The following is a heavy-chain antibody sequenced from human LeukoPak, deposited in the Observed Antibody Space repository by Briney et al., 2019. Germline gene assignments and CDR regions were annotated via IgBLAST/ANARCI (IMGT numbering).Heavy chain of an antibody. CDR2: IWYDGSNK. CDR1: GFTFSSYG. J-gene: IGHJ4*02. CDR3: AKEAVGGFDY. D-gene: IGHD1-26*01. Sequence: PGGSLRLSCAASGFTFSSYGMHWVRQAPGKGLEWVAFIWYDGSNKYYADSVKGRFTISRDNSKNTLYLQMNSLRAEDTAVYYCAKEAVGGFDYWGQGTLVTVSS. V-gene: IGHV3-30*02.